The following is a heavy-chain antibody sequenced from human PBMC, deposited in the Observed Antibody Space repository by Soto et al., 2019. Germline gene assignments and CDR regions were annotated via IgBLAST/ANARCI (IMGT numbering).Heavy chain of an antibody. CDR3: AREWTGDYGDPDDAFDI. CDR1: GYTFTSYG. CDR2: ISAYNGNT. J-gene: IGHJ3*02. Sequence: ASVKVSCKASGYTFTSYGISWVRQAPGQGLEWMGWISAYNGNTNYAQKLQGRVTMTTDTSTSTAYMELRSLRSDDTAVYYCAREWTGDYGDPDDAFDIWGQGTMVTVSS. D-gene: IGHD4-17*01. V-gene: IGHV1-18*01.